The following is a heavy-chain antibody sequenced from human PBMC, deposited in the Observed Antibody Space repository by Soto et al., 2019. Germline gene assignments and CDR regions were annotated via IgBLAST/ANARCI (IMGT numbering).Heavy chain of an antibody. CDR2: IYYSGST. V-gene: IGHV4-39*02. CDR1: GGYVSSSSYY. D-gene: IGHD3-16*01. Sequence: PSETLSLTCTVSGGYVSSSSYYWGWIRQTPGKGLEWIGNIYYSGSTYYNPSLKSRVTISVDTSKNQFSLKLSSVTAADTAVYYCARDYGGGEQIVYGMDVWGQGTTVTVSS. CDR3: ARDYGGGEQIVYGMDV. J-gene: IGHJ6*02.